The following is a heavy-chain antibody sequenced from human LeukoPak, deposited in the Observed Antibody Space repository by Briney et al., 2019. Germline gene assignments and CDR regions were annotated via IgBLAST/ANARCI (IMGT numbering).Heavy chain of an antibody. V-gene: IGHV3-23*01. CDR2: ISGSGGST. CDR1: GFTFSSYA. J-gene: IGHJ4*02. Sequence: GGSLRLPCAASGFTFSSYAMSWVRQAPGKGLEWVSAISGSGGSTYYADSVKGRFTISRNNPKNTLYLQMNSLRAEDTAVYYCAKAHDFWSGYYYFDYWGQGTLVTVSS. CDR3: AKAHDFWSGYYYFDY. D-gene: IGHD3-3*01.